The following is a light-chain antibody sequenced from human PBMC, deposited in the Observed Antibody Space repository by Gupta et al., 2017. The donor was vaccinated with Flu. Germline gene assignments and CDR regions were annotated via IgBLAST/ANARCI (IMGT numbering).Light chain of an antibody. Sequence: ITCSGDNLGDNSVCWYQQRPGPSPVLVLFQDTPRPSGIHARFSGSTSGNPANLTISVTQAMDEADSSCPAWDTPTGVFGPGTKVTVL. CDR3: PAWDTPTGV. CDR1: NLGDNS. CDR2: QDT. J-gene: IGLJ1*01. V-gene: IGLV3-1*01.